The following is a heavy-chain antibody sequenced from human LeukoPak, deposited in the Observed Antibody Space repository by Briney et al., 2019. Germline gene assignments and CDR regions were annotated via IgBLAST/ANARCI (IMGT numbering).Heavy chain of an antibody. CDR2: ISSSSSYI. V-gene: IGHV3-21*04. Sequence: PGGSLRLSCAASGFTFSSYSMNWVRQAPGKGLEWVSSISSSSSYIYYADSVKGRFTISRDNSKNTLYLQMNSLRAEDTAVYYCAKGISYSSSWYYFDYWGQGTLVTVSS. J-gene: IGHJ4*02. D-gene: IGHD6-13*01. CDR3: AKGISYSSSWYYFDY. CDR1: GFTFSSYS.